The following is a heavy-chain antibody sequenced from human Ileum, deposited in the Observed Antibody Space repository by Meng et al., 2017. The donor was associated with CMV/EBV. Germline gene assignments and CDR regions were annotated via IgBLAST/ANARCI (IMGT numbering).Heavy chain of an antibody. V-gene: IGHV3-74*01. CDR2: VSPDGSST. CDR3: ARGNTGYGNFDY. CDR1: GFTCSDYW. Sequence: CVAGGFTCSDYWRHWGRQVPGKGLVWVSRVSPDGSSTNYSDSAQGRFTISRDIAKNTVYLEINSLRLEATAVYDCARGNTGYGNFDYWGQGILVTVSS. J-gene: IGHJ4*02. D-gene: IGHD5-12*01.